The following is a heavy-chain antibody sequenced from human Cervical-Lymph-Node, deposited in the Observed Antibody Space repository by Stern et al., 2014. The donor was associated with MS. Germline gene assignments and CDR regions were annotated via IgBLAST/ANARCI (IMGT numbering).Heavy chain of an antibody. Sequence: QVQLVQSGAEVRKPGASVKVSCKASGYTFTNYGFSWVRQAPGQGLEWMGWISANNGNTNLAQKFQGRVTMSTDTSTSTAYMELRSLRSDDTAVYYCARDGRCTSAVCPYFYYYTMDVWGQGTTVTVSS. CDR1: GYTFTNYG. CDR3: ARDGRCTSAVCPYFYYYTMDV. V-gene: IGHV1-18*01. CDR2: ISANNGNT. J-gene: IGHJ6*02. D-gene: IGHD2-8*01.